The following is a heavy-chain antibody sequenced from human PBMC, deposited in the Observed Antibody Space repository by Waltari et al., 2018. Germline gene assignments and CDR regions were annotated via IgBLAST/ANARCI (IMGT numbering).Heavy chain of an antibody. J-gene: IGHJ4*02. CDR3: AKDPQYSSGWYVGDYFDY. D-gene: IGHD6-19*01. Sequence: EVQLLESGGGLVQPGGSLRLSCSASGFTFSSYAFSWVRQPPGRGLEWVSAISGSGGRTYYADSVKGRFTISRDNSKNTLYLQMNSLRAEDTAVYYCAKDPQYSSGWYVGDYFDYWGQGTLVTVSS. CDR1: GFTFSSYA. CDR2: ISGSGGRT. V-gene: IGHV3-23*01.